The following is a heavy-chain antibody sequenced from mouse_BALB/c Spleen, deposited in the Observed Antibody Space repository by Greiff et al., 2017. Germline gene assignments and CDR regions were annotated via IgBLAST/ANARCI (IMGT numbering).Heavy chain of an antibody. CDR1: GFTFSSFG. J-gene: IGHJ2*01. Sequence: EVMLVESGGGLVQPGGSRKLSCAASGFTFSSFGMHWVRQAPEKGLEWVAYISSGSSTIYYADTVKGRFTISRDNPKNTLFLQMTSLRSEDTAMYYCARDSYGVDYWGQGTTLTVSS. D-gene: IGHD3-3*01. CDR2: ISSGSSTI. V-gene: IGHV5-17*02. CDR3: ARDSYGVDY.